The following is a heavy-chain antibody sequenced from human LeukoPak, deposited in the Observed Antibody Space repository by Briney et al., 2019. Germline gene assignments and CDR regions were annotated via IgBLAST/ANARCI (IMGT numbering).Heavy chain of an antibody. V-gene: IGHV3-15*01. Sequence: GGSLRLSCAASGFTFSNAWMSWVRQAPGKGLEWVGRIKSKTDGGTTDYAAPVKGRFTISRDDSKNTLYLQMNSLKTEDTAVYYCTTEIGYCSSTSCFSEDYWGQGTLVTVSS. J-gene: IGHJ4*02. CDR1: GFTFSNAW. CDR3: TTEIGYCSSTSCFSEDY. D-gene: IGHD2-2*03. CDR2: IKSKTDGGTT.